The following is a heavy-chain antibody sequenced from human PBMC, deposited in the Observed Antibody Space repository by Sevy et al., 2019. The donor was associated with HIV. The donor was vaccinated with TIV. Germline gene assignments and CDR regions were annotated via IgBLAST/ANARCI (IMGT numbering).Heavy chain of an antibody. CDR3: AKDFTGYNGMDV. CDR1: GIIFTTSG. Sequence: GGSLRLSCVVSGIIFTTSGMHWVRQAPGKGLEWVAVISYHGRDKFYADSVKGRATISRDNSKNILYLEMNSLRTEDTAVYYCAKDFTGYNGMDVWGQGTMGTVSS. CDR2: ISYHGRDK. J-gene: IGHJ6*02. D-gene: IGHD1-1*01. V-gene: IGHV3-30*18.